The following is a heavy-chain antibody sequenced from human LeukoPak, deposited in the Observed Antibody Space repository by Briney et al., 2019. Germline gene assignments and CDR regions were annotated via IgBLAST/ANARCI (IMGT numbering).Heavy chain of an antibody. D-gene: IGHD6-6*01. Sequence: SETLSLTCTVSGGSISNYYWSWIRQPAGKGLEWIGYVYYTGSTSYNPSLKSRVTISGDTSKNQFSLKLSSVTAADTAVYYCTRRGGSSSSDWFDPWGQGTLVTVSS. V-gene: IGHV4-59*08. J-gene: IGHJ5*02. CDR2: VYYTGST. CDR1: GGSISNYY. CDR3: TRRGGSSSSDWFDP.